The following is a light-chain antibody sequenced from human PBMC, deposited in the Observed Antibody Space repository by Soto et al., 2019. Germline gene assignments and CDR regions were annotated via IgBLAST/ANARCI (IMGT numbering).Light chain of an antibody. Sequence: QPALTQPASVSGSPGQSITISCTGSRLDIDAYDFVSWYQQHPGKAPRLIIYEVSNRPSGISNRFSGSKSGITASLTISGLQAEDEADYYCSSFTSTNALVFGAGTKVTVL. CDR2: EVS. CDR3: SSFTSTNALV. CDR1: RLDIDAYDF. V-gene: IGLV2-14*01. J-gene: IGLJ1*01.